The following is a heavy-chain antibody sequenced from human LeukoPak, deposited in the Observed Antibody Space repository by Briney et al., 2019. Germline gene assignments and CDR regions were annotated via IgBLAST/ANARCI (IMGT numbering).Heavy chain of an antibody. CDR2: ISAYNGNT. Sequence: ASVKVSCKASGYTFTSYGISWVRQAPGQGLEWMGWISAYNGNTNYAQKLQGRVTMTTDTSTSTAYMELSSLRSEDTAVYYCATRGYSSSDYYYYYMDVWGKGTTVTVSS. CDR3: ATRGYSSSDYYYYYMDV. CDR1: GYTFTSYG. V-gene: IGHV1-18*01. J-gene: IGHJ6*03. D-gene: IGHD6-6*01.